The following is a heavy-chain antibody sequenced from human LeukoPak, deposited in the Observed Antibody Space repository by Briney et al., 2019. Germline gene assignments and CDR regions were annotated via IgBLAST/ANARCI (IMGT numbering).Heavy chain of an antibody. D-gene: IGHD6-6*01. CDR2: IYYSGST. J-gene: IGHJ4*02. V-gene: IGHV4-39*01. CDR1: GGSISSYY. Sequence: SETLSVTCTVSGGSISSYYWSWIRQPPGKGLEWIGSIYYSGSTYYNPSLKSRVTISVDTSKNQFSLKLSFVTAADTAVYYCARQRDIAAGGDYWGQGTLVTVSS. CDR3: ARQRDIAAGGDY.